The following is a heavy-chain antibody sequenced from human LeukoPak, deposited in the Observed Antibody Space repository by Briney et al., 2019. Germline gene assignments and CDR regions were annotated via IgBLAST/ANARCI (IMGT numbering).Heavy chain of an antibody. V-gene: IGHV4-59*08. CDR1: GGSISSYY. Sequence: SETLSLTCTVSGGSISSYYWSWIRQPPGKGLEWIGYIYYSGSTYYNPSLKSRVTISVDTSKNQFSLKLSSVTAADTAVYYCARGDYGDFGIYIDYWRQGTLVTVSS. D-gene: IGHD4-17*01. CDR3: ARGDYGDFGIYIDY. J-gene: IGHJ4*02. CDR2: IYYSGST.